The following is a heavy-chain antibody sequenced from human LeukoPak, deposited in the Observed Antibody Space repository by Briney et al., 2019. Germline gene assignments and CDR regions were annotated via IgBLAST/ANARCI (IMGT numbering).Heavy chain of an antibody. J-gene: IGHJ4*02. V-gene: IGHV4-59*01. CDR3: ARLYSSSLGRVFDY. Sequence: PSETLSLTCTVSGCSISSYYWSWIRQPPGKGLEWIGYIYYSGSTNYSPALKSRLTISVDTSKNQFSLKLSSVTAADTAVYYCARLYSSSLGRVFDYWGQGTLVTVSS. CDR1: GCSISSYY. CDR2: IYYSGST. D-gene: IGHD6-13*01.